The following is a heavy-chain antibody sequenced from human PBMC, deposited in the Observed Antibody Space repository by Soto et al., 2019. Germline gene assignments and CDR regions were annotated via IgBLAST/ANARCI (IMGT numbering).Heavy chain of an antibody. D-gene: IGHD6-6*01. CDR1: GGSISSGGYY. Sequence: SETLSLTCTVSGGSISSGGYYWSWIRQHPGKGLEWIGYIYYSGSTYYNPSLKSRVTISVDTSKNQFSLKLSSVTAADTAVYYCARVFLVQLVRGYYYGMYVWGQGTTVTVYS. V-gene: IGHV4-31*03. CDR3: ARVFLVQLVRGYYYGMYV. J-gene: IGHJ6*02. CDR2: IYYSGST.